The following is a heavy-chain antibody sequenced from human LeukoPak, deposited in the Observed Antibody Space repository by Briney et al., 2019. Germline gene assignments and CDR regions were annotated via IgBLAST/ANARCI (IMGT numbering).Heavy chain of an antibody. Sequence: ASVKVSCKASGYTFNRYDISWVRQAPGQGLEWMGWISTYNGNTNYAQKLQGRVTMTTDTSTSTAYMELRSLRSDDTAVYYCARSGSLVTYFDLWGRGTLVTVSS. J-gene: IGHJ2*01. V-gene: IGHV1-18*01. D-gene: IGHD1-26*01. CDR3: ARSGSLVTYFDL. CDR1: GYTFNRYD. CDR2: ISTYNGNT.